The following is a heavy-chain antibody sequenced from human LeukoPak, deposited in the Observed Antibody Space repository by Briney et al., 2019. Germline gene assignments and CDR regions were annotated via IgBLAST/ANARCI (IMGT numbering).Heavy chain of an antibody. Sequence: SGGSLRLSCAASGFTVSSNYMSWVRQAPGKGLEWVSVIYSGGSTYYADSVKGRFTISRDNSKNTLYLQMNSLRAEDTAVYYCAKDRSGSDNAFDIWGQGTMVTVSS. CDR2: IYSGGST. CDR3: AKDRSGSDNAFDI. J-gene: IGHJ3*02. D-gene: IGHD2-15*01. CDR1: GFTVSSNY. V-gene: IGHV3-66*01.